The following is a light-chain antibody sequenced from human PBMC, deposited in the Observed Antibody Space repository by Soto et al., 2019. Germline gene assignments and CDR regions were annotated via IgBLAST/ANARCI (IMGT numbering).Light chain of an antibody. CDR3: QQTYSTPFT. V-gene: IGKV1-39*01. CDR1: QSINKY. CDR2: GAS. J-gene: IGKJ3*01. Sequence: DIQMTQSPSSLSASVGDRVTITCRASQSINKYINWYQQKPGKAPNLLINGASSLQSGVPSRFSVSGSGTDFTLTISNLQPEDVATYYCQQTYSTPFTLGPETKVDIK.